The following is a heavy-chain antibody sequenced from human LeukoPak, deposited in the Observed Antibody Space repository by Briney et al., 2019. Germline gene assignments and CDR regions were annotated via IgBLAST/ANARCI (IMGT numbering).Heavy chain of an antibody. CDR3: ARRCSGVTCHGDAFDL. Sequence: ASVKVSCKAPGFTFSDDYMHWVRQAPGQGPEWIGWINRKSGSTNYAQKFQGRVTMTRDTSISTAYMEVNRLRSDDTAVYYCARRCSGVTCHGDAFDLWGQGTMVTVS. CDR2: INRKSGST. V-gene: IGHV1-2*02. J-gene: IGHJ3*01. CDR1: GFTFSDDY. D-gene: IGHD2-15*01.